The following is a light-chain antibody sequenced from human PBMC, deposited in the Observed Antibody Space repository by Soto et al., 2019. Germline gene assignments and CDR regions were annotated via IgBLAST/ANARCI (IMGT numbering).Light chain of an antibody. CDR3: SSYTNSRTLL. V-gene: IGLV2-14*01. CDR2: GVT. J-gene: IGLJ1*01. Sequence: QSALTQPASVSGSPGQSITISCTGTSDNYVSWYQQHPGKVPKLMIYGVTNRPSGVSDRFSGSKSGNTASLTISGLQTEDEYDYYCSSYTNSRTLLFGAGTKLTVL. CDR1: SDNY.